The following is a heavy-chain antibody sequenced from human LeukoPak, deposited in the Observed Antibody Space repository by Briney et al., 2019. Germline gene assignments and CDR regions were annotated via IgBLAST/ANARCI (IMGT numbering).Heavy chain of an antibody. CDR2: INHSGST. CDR1: GGSISSYY. J-gene: IGHJ5*02. CDR3: ASLYSSSNNWFDP. Sequence: PSETLSLTCTVSGGSISSYYWSWIRQPPGKGLEWIGEINHSGSTNYNPSLKSRVTISVDTSKNQFSLKLSSVTAADTAVYYCASLYSSSNNWFDPWGQGTLVTVSS. D-gene: IGHD6-6*01. V-gene: IGHV4-34*01.